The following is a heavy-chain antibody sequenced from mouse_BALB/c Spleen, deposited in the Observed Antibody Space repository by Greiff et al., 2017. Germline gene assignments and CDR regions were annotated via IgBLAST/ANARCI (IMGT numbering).Heavy chain of an antibody. Sequence: EVQLQQPGAELVRPVASVKLSCKASGYTFTSYWMNWVKQRPEQGLEWIGRIDPANGNTKYDPKFQGKATLTADTSSNTAYLQLSSLTSEDTAVYYCAGRERYDVGAMDYWGQGTSVTVSS. CDR2: IDPANGNT. J-gene: IGHJ4*01. CDR3: AGRERYDVGAMDY. CDR1: GYTFTSYW. V-gene: IGHV14-1*02. D-gene: IGHD2-14*01.